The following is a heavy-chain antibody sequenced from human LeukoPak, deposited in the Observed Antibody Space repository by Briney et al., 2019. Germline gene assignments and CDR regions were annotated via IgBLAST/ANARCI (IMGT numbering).Heavy chain of an antibody. J-gene: IGHJ4*02. CDR2: IFSSGST. Sequence: SETLSLTCTVSEGSISGYYSSWIRQPPGKGLEWIGFIFSSGSTSYNPSLKSQVTISVDTSKNQVSLRLNSVTAADTAMYYCARHTPGSFDFVWGQGTLVTVSS. CDR3: ARHTPGSFDFV. CDR1: EGSISGYY. V-gene: IGHV4-59*08. D-gene: IGHD3-9*01.